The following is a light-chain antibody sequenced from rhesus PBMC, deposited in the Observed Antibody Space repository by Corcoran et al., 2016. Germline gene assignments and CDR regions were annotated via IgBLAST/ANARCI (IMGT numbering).Light chain of an antibody. CDR2: RAS. CDR1: QGISNW. V-gene: IGKV1-69*01. Sequence: DIQMTQSPSSLSASVGDRVTITCRASQGISNWLAWYHQKPGKAPKLRIYRASNLETGVPSRFSGSGSGTDFTLTISSLQPEDIATYYCQQHDNSPFTFGPGTKLDIK. J-gene: IGKJ3*01. CDR3: QQHDNSPFT.